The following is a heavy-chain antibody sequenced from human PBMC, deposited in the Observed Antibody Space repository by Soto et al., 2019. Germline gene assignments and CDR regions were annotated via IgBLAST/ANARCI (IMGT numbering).Heavy chain of an antibody. Sequence: TLSLTCTVSGGSISSSSYYWGWIRQPPGKGLEWIGSIHQSGTTHYNPSLKSRVTISGDTSKSQFSLTLSSVTATDTAVYYCARLGYDSSAYYDDLDYWGQGTLVTVSS. CDR1: GGSISSSSYY. V-gene: IGHV4-39*01. D-gene: IGHD3-22*01. CDR2: IHQSGTT. J-gene: IGHJ4*02. CDR3: ARLGYDSSAYYDDLDY.